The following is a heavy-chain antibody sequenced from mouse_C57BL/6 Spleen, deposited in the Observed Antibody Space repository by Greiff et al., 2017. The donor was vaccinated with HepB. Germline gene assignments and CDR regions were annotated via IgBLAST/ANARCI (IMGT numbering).Heavy chain of an antibody. D-gene: IGHD1-1*01. Sequence: QVQLKQPGAELVKPGASVKLSCKASGYTFTSYWMQWVKQRPGQGLEWIGEIDPSDSYTNYNQKFKGKATLTVDTSSSTAYMQLSSLTSEDSAVYYCARPYYYGSSFFAYWGQGTLVTVSA. V-gene: IGHV1-50*01. CDR1: GYTFTSYW. CDR3: ARPYYYGSSFFAY. CDR2: IDPSDSYT. J-gene: IGHJ3*01.